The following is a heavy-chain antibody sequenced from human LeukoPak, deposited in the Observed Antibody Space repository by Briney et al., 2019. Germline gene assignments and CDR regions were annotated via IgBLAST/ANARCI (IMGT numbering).Heavy chain of an antibody. D-gene: IGHD6-19*01. Sequence: PFGTLPFTCTVCGGSISSYYCSWIRQPPGKGLEWFGYMYNSGITNYNPSLRSRVTVSVDTSKNQFSLRLRSVTAADTAVYYCARHGDSSPGWYFDYWGQGNLGPVSS. V-gene: IGHV4-59*08. CDR2: MYNSGIT. CDR1: GGSISSYY. CDR3: ARHGDSSPGWYFDY. J-gene: IGHJ4*03.